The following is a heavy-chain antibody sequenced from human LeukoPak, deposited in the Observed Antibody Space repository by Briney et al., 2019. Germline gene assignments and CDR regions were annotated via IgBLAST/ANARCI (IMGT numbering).Heavy chain of an antibody. D-gene: IGHD3-10*01. CDR1: GYTFTGYY. V-gene: IGHV1-2*02. CDR3: SRPLYGSGAWDKGFDP. Sequence: ASVKVSCKASGYTFTGYYMHWVRQAPGQGLEWMGWINPNSGGTNYAQKFQGRVTMTRDTSISTAYMELSRLRSDDTAVYYCSRPLYGSGAWDKGFDPWGQGTLVTVSS. CDR2: INPNSGGT. J-gene: IGHJ5*02.